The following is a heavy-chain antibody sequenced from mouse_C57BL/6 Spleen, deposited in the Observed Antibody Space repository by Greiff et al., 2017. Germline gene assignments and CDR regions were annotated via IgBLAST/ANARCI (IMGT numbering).Heavy chain of an antibody. CDR1: GFNIKDDY. CDR3: TTDYDYDGRFAY. J-gene: IGHJ3*01. CDR2: IDPENGDT. Sequence: DVKLQESGAELVRPGASVKLSCTASGFNIKDDYMHWVKQRPEQGLEWIGWIDPENGDTEYASKFQGKATITADTSSNTAYQQLNSLTSEDTAVYYCTTDYDYDGRFAYWGQGTLVTVSA. V-gene: IGHV14-4*01. D-gene: IGHD2-4*01.